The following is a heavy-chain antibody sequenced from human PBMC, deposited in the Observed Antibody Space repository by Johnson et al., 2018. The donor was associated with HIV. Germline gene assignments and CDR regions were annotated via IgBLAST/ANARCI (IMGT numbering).Heavy chain of an antibody. CDR2: ISY. V-gene: IGHV3-30*04. J-gene: IGHJ3*02. Sequence: QVQLVESGGGLVQPGGSLRLSCAASRLTFSSYSMHWVRQAPGKGLEWVAVISYYVDSVKARFTISRDDARNTLYLQMNSLRIEDTGLYYCAKDGDDGDGPDGTKGAFDIWGQGTMVTVSS. CDR3: AKDGDDGDGPDGTKGAFDI. D-gene: IGHD5-24*01. CDR1: RLTFSSYS.